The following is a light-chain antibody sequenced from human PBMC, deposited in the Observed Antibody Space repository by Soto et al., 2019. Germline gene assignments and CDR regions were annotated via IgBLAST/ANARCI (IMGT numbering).Light chain of an antibody. Sequence: EIGLTQSPGTLSFSPGERATLSCRASQSVSSDSLAWYQQKPGQAPRLLIYGASSRATGIPDRFSGSGSGTDFTLTVSRLEPEDFAVFYCQQYGSSPPTFGQGTKVEIK. V-gene: IGKV3-20*01. CDR1: QSVSSDS. CDR3: QQYGSSPPT. CDR2: GAS. J-gene: IGKJ2*01.